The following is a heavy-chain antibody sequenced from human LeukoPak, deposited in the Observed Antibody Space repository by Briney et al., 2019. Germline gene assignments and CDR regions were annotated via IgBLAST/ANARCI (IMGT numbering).Heavy chain of an antibody. Sequence: GGSPRLSCAASGFTFSSYAMSWVRQAPGKGLEWVSAISGSGGSTYYADSVKGRFTISRDNSKNTLYLQMNSLRAEDTAVYYCAKSRGGFQNGNDYWGQGTLVTVSS. V-gene: IGHV3-23*01. CDR1: GFTFSSYA. D-gene: IGHD3-16*01. CDR2: ISGSGGST. CDR3: AKSRGGFQNGNDY. J-gene: IGHJ4*02.